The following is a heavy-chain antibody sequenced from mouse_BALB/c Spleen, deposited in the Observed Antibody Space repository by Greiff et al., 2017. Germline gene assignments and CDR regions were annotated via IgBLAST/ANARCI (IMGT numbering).Heavy chain of an antibody. D-gene: IGHD2-4*01. J-gene: IGHJ3*01. CDR1: GYSITSDYA. V-gene: IGHV3-2*02. Sequence: EVQLVESGPGLVKPSQSLSLTCTVTGYSITSDYAWNWIRQFPGNKLEWMGYISYSGSTSYNPSLKSRISITRDTSKNQFFLQLNSVTTEDTATYYCARYYYDYDRFAYWGQGTLVTVSA. CDR2: ISYSGST. CDR3: ARYYYDYDRFAY.